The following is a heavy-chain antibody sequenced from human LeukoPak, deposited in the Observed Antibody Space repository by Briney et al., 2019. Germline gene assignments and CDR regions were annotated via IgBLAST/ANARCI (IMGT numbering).Heavy chain of an antibody. CDR3: ARDNPTSNYYDSSGKYRGDY. CDR1: GFTFSSYS. D-gene: IGHD3-22*01. Sequence: GGSLRLSCAASGFTFSSYSMNWVRQAPGKGLEWVSSISSSSSYIYYADSVKGRFAISRDNAKNSLYLQMNSLRAEDTAVYYCARDNPTSNYYDSSGKYRGDYWGQGTLVTVSS. V-gene: IGHV3-21*01. J-gene: IGHJ4*02. CDR2: ISSSSSYI.